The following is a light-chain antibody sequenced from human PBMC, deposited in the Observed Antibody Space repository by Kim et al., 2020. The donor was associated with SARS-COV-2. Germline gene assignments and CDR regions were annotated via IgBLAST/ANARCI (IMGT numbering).Light chain of an antibody. Sequence: QSALTQPPSASGSPGQSVTISCTGTSSDIGGYNFVAWYQQHPGKAPKVMIYEVNKRPSGVPDRFSGSKSGNTASLTVSGLQAEDEAHYYCSSYAGRQNLVFGGGTQLTVL. CDR2: EVN. V-gene: IGLV2-8*01. CDR1: SSDIGGYNF. CDR3: SSYAGRQNLV. J-gene: IGLJ2*01.